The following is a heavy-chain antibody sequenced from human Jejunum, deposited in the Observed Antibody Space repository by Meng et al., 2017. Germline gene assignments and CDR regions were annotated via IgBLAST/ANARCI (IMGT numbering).Heavy chain of an antibody. CDR2: IYHSGRS. Sequence: QVHQQGWGPGLGKPSGTLSPTCEGSGDSIRSTSWWDWLRQPPGKGLEWIGEIYHSGRSNFIPSLKSRVSISLDESKNQISLTLNSVTAADTAVYYCARGVGDIRFGFDYWGQGILVTVSS. CDR3: ARGVGDIRFGFDY. D-gene: IGHD3-16*01. V-gene: IGHV4-4*02. CDR1: GDSIRSTSW. J-gene: IGHJ4*02.